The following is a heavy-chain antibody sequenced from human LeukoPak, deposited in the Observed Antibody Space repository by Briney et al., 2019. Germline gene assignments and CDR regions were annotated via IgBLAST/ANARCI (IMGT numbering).Heavy chain of an antibody. D-gene: IGHD3-10*01. CDR2: ISYDGSNK. J-gene: IGHJ4*02. Sequence: PGRSLRLSCAASGFTFSSYAMHWVRQAPGKGLEWVAVISYDGSNKYYADAVQGRFTFSRDNTNNTPYLKMNSLRAEDTAVYYCARVSRFGELLNYYFDDWGKGTLVTVSS. CDR1: GFTFSSYA. V-gene: IGHV3-30*04. CDR3: ARVSRFGELLNYYFDD.